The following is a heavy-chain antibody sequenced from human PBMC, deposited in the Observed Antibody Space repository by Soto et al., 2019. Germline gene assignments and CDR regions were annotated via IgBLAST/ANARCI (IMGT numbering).Heavy chain of an antibody. D-gene: IGHD6-13*01. CDR1: SDSISSYY. CDR2: ISYSGST. J-gene: IGHJ4*02. CDR3: ARGTSWQLPFDN. Sequence: QVQLQESGPGLVKPSETLSLTCTVSSDSISSYYWSRIRQPPGKRLEWIGYISYSGSTDYNPSLKSRVTISGDTSKNQFSLKVSSVTAADTAVYYCARGTSWQLPFDNWGQGTLVTVSS. V-gene: IGHV4-59*01.